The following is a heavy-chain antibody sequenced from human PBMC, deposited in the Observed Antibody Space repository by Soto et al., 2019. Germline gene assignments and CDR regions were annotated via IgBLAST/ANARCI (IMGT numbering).Heavy chain of an antibody. V-gene: IGHV1-69*01. J-gene: IGHJ5*02. CDR1: GGTFSSYA. CDR3: ASERSVYCSSTSCHNWFDP. D-gene: IGHD2-2*01. CDR2: IIAIFGTA. Sequence: QVQLVQSGAEVKKPGSSVKVSCKASGGTFSSYAISWVRQAPGQGLEWMGGIIAIFGTANYAQKFQGRVTITADESTSTAYMELSSLRSEDTAVYYCASERSVYCSSTSCHNWFDPWGQGTLVTVSS.